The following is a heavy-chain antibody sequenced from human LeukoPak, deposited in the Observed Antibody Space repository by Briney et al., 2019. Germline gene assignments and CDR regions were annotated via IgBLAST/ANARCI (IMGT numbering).Heavy chain of an antibody. Sequence: PGGFLRLSCAASGFTFSDHYMSWIRQAPGQGLEWVSYISIGSSQIKYADSVKGRFTISRDNAKNSLYLQMNSLRAEDTAVYYCARDGVAAGVYFDDWGQGTLVTVSS. V-gene: IGHV3-11*06. CDR3: ARDGVAAGVYFDD. J-gene: IGHJ4*02. D-gene: IGHD6-13*01. CDR2: ISIGSSQI. CDR1: GFTFSDHY.